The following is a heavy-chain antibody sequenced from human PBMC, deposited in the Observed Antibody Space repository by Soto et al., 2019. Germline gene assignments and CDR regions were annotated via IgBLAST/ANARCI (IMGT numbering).Heavy chain of an antibody. CDR3: AREREVGDFWSGYYKGPNYYGMDV. CDR2: ISYGGSNK. CDR1: GFTFSSYA. J-gene: IGHJ6*02. D-gene: IGHD3-3*01. V-gene: IGHV3-30-3*01. Sequence: GGSLRLSCAASGFTFSSYAMHWVRQAPGKGLEWVAVISYGGSNKYYADSVKGRFTISRDNSKNTLYLQMNSLRAEDTAVYYCAREREVGDFWSGYYKGPNYYGMDVWGQGTTVTVSS.